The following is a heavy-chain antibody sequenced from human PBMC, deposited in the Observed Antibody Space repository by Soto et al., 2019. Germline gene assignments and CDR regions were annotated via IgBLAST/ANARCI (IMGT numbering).Heavy chain of an antibody. D-gene: IGHD3-22*01. J-gene: IGHJ6*02. V-gene: IGHV3-7*01. CDR3: ARDRLFSHPPHGMDV. CDR2: IKQDGSEK. CDR1: GFTFSSYW. Sequence: GGSLRLSCAASGFTFSSYWMSWVRQAPGKGLEWVANIKQDGSEKYYVDSVKGRFTISRDNAKNSLYLQMNSLRAEDTAVYYCARDRLFSHPPHGMDVWGQGTTVTVSS.